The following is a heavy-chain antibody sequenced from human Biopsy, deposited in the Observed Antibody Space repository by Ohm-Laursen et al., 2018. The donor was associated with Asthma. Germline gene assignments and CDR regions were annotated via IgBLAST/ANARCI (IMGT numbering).Heavy chain of an antibody. Sequence: ASVKVSCKASGYPFIGYHIHWMRQDPGQGLEWMGRINPNSGATNYAQKFQGRVTMTRDTSISTAYMEVSRLRSDDTAVYYCARGQKSAGDRWFDPWGQGTLVTVSS. V-gene: IGHV1-2*06. CDR2: INPNSGAT. CDR1: GYPFIGYH. D-gene: IGHD6-13*01. CDR3: ARGQKSAGDRWFDP. J-gene: IGHJ5*02.